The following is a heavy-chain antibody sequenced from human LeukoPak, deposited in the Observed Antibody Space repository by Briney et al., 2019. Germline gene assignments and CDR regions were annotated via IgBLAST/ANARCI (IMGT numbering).Heavy chain of an antibody. Sequence: ASVTVSCKASGYTFTGYYMHWVRQAPGQGLEWMGWINPNSGGTSFAQKFQGRVTVTRDTAISVVYMELSRLRSDDTAVYYCARPRNPMVVTPTSRTYFFDSWGQGTLVTVSS. CDR3: ARPRNPMVVTPTSRTYFFDS. CDR1: GYTFTGYY. CDR2: INPNSGGT. J-gene: IGHJ4*02. V-gene: IGHV1-2*02. D-gene: IGHD4-23*01.